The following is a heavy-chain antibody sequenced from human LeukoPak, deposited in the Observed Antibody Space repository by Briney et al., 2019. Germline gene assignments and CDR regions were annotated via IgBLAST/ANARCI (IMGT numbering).Heavy chain of an antibody. D-gene: IGHD3-10*01. V-gene: IGHV4-59*01. CDR3: ARRIWFGEFYYFDY. J-gene: IGHJ4*02. CDR1: GGSISSYY. Sequence: PSETLSLTCTVSGGSISSYYWSWIRQPPGKGLEWIGYIYYSGSTNYNPSLKSRVTISVDASKNQFSLKLSSATAADTAVYYCARRIWFGEFYYFDYWGQGTLVTVSS. CDR2: IYYSGST.